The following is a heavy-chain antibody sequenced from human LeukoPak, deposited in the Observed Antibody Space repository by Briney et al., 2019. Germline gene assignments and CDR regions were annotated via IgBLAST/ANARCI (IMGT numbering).Heavy chain of an antibody. CDR2: IYYSGST. V-gene: IGHV4-59*08. CDR1: GGSISSYY. Sequence: SETLSLTCTVSGGSISSYYWSWSRQPTGKGLEWIGYIYYSGSTNYNPSLKSRVTISVDTSKNQFSLKLNSVTAADTAVYYCATGGYCSSTSCYYDYWGQGTLVTVSS. D-gene: IGHD2-2*01. J-gene: IGHJ4*02. CDR3: ATGGYCSSTSCYYDY.